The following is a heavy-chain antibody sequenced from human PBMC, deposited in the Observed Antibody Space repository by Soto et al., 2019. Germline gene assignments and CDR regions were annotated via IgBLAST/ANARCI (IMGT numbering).Heavy chain of an antibody. CDR1: GFTLSSYA. D-gene: IGHD3-10*01. CDR2: ISGSGGST. Sequence: GGSLRLSCAASGFTLSSYAMSWVRQAPGKGLEWVSAISGSGGSTYYADSVKGRFTISRDNSKNTLYLQMNSLRAEDTAVYYCAKGDGSGSYYNNYWGQGPLVTVSS. J-gene: IGHJ4*02. V-gene: IGHV3-23*01. CDR3: AKGDGSGSYYNNY.